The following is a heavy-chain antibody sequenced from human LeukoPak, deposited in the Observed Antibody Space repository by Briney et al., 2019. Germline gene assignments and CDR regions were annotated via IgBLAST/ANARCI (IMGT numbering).Heavy chain of an antibody. CDR2: IYYSGST. CDR3: ARQQYYDFWSGYYYSPFPFDY. D-gene: IGHD3-3*01. Sequence: SETLSLTCTVSGGSISSYYWSWIRQPPGKGLEWIGYIYYSGSTNYNPSLKSRVTISVDTSKNQFSLKLSSVTAADTAVYYCARQQYYDFWSGYYYSPFPFDYWGQGTLVTVSS. CDR1: GGSISSYY. V-gene: IGHV4-59*08. J-gene: IGHJ4*02.